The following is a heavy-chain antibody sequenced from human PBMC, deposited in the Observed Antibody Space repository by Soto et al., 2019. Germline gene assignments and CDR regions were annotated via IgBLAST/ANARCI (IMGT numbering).Heavy chain of an antibody. D-gene: IGHD5-18*01. CDR3: TCIFSGGYGYGFYYYGMDV. Sequence: SETLSLTCAVYGGSLSDYSWTWIRQAPRRGLEWIGEVDTSGITNYNPSLESRVTFSIDTSNSQFSLRLSSVTAADTAVYYCTCIFSGGYGYGFYYYGMDVWGQGTTVTVSS. V-gene: IGHV4-34*01. CDR1: GGSLSDYS. CDR2: VDTSGIT. J-gene: IGHJ6*02.